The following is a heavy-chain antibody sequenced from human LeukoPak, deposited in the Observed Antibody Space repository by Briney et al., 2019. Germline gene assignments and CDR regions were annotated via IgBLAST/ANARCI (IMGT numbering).Heavy chain of an antibody. CDR2: IYYSGST. CDR3: ARSLCGGDCYWRIWDY. D-gene: IGHD2-21*02. Sequence: SETLSLTCSVCSGSISSYYWSWIRQPPGKGLEWIGYIYYSGSTNYNPSLKSRVTISVDTSKNQFSLKLSSVTAADTAVYYCARSLCGGDCYWRIWDYWGQRTLVTFSS. V-gene: IGHV4-59*01. J-gene: IGHJ4*02. CDR1: SGSISSYY.